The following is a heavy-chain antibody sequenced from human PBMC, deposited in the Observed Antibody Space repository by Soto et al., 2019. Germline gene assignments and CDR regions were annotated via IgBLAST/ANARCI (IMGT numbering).Heavy chain of an antibody. CDR1: GGSFSGYY. CDR3: ARGPTNTIAAAALRWGMDV. CDR2: INHSGST. D-gene: IGHD6-13*01. J-gene: IGHJ6*03. V-gene: IGHV4-34*01. Sequence: SETLSLTCAVYGGSFSGYYWSWIRQPPGKGLEWIGEINHSGSTNYNPSLKSRVTISVDTSKNQFSLKLSSVTAADTAVYYCARGPTNTIAAAALRWGMDVWGKGTTVTVSS.